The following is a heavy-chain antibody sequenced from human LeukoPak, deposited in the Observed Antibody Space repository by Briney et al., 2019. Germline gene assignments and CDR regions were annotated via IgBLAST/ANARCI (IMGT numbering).Heavy chain of an antibody. Sequence: ASVKVSCKASGYTFTSYGISWVRQAPGQGLEWMGWISAYNGNTNYAQKLQGRVTMTTDTSTSTAYMELRSLRSDDTAVYYCARGTWDIVVVPAASIDYWGQGTLVTVSS. J-gene: IGHJ4*02. V-gene: IGHV1-18*01. CDR3: ARGTWDIVVVPAASIDY. D-gene: IGHD2-2*01. CDR2: ISAYNGNT. CDR1: GYTFTSYG.